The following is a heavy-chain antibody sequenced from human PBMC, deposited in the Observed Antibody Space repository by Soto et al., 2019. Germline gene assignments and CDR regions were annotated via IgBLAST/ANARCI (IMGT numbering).Heavy chain of an antibody. CDR2: IGTAGDT. J-gene: IGHJ3*02. V-gene: IGHV3-13*01. Sequence: HPGGSLRLACAASGFTFSSYDMHWVRQATGKGLEWVSAIGTAGDTYYPGSVKGRFTISRENAKNSLYLQMNSLRAEDTAVYHCATSSPVYSGSPYYAFDIWGQGTMVTVSS. CDR3: ATSSPVYSGSPYYAFDI. CDR1: GFTFSSYD. D-gene: IGHD1-26*01.